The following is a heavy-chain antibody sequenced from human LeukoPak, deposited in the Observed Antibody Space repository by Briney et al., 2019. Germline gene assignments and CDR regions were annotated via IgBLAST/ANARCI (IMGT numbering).Heavy chain of an antibody. J-gene: IGHJ4*02. V-gene: IGHV3-48*03. Sequence: QPGGSLRLSCAASGFTISSYETNWVRQAPGKGLEWVSYISSSGSPKYYADSVKGRFTISRDNAKNSLYLQMNSLRAEDTAVYYCARVWQQLVQYWGQGTLVSVSS. CDR3: ARVWQQLVQY. CDR2: ISSSGSPK. D-gene: IGHD6-13*01. CDR1: GFTISSYE.